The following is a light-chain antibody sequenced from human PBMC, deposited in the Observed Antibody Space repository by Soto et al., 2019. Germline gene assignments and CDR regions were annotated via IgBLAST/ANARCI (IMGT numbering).Light chain of an antibody. CDR2: GAS. Sequence: EIVLTQSPGTLSLSPGERATLSCRASQSVSSSYLAWCQQKPGQAPRLLIYGASSRATGIPDRFSGSGSGTDFTLTISRLEPEDFAEYYYQQYGSSGTFGQGTKVDNK. J-gene: IGKJ1*01. V-gene: IGKV3-20*01. CDR3: QQYGSSGT. CDR1: QSVSSSY.